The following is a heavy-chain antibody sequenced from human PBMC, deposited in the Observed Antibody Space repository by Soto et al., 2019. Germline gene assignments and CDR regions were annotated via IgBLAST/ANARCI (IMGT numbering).Heavy chain of an antibody. Sequence: QVQLVQSGAEVKKPGASVKVSCKASGYTFTSYGISWVRQALGQGHEWMVWNSGYNDNTNYAQKVQGRVTMTTDTSTSTAYMELRSLRSDDTAVYYCARDGRNGGYLDYWGQGTLVTVS. J-gene: IGHJ4*02. V-gene: IGHV1-18*01. CDR3: ARDGRNGGYLDY. CDR2: NSGYNDNT. D-gene: IGHD2-8*01. CDR1: GYTFTSYG.